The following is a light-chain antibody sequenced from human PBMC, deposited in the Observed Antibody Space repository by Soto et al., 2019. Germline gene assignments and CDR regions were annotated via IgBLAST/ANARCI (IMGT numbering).Light chain of an antibody. CDR1: NSDIGNYNI. CDR3: TSYTNRGGLWV. J-gene: IGLJ3*02. V-gene: IGLV2-14*02. CDR2: EVT. Sequence: QSALTQPASVSGSPGQSITISCTGSNSDIGNYNIVSWYQQHPDKAPQLIIYEVTKRPSGVSNRFSGSKSGNIASLTIFGLQAEDEADYYCTSYTNRGGLWVFGGGTKLTVL.